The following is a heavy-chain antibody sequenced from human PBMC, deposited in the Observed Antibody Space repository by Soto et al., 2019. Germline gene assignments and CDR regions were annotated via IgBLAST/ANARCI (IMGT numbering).Heavy chain of an antibody. Sequence: SETLSLTCTVSGGSVISGSYYWSWIRQPPGKGLEWIGYIYYSGSTNYNPSLKSRVTISVDTSKNQFSLKLSSVTAADTAVYYCARTSTVLRYFDWLYWFDPWGQGTLVTVSS. D-gene: IGHD3-9*01. CDR3: ARTSTVLRYFDWLYWFDP. J-gene: IGHJ5*02. CDR1: GGSVISGSYY. CDR2: IYYSGST. V-gene: IGHV4-61*01.